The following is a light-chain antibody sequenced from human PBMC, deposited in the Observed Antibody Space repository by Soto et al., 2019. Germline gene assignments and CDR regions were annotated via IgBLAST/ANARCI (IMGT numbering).Light chain of an antibody. CDR3: QQYNNWPRT. Sequence: EIVWTQSPGTLSLSPGERATLSCMASQSVSNDFLAWYQQKPGQAPRLLIYGASTRATDVPDRFSGSGSGADFTLSISRLEPEDFAVYYCQQYNNWPRTVGPGTKVDIK. J-gene: IGKJ1*01. V-gene: IGKV3-20*01. CDR1: QSVSNDF. CDR2: GAS.